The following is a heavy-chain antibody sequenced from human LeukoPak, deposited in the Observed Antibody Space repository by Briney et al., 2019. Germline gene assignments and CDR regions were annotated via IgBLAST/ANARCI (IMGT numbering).Heavy chain of an antibody. D-gene: IGHD2/OR15-2a*01. CDR3: AGHHPRNTVDF. J-gene: IGHJ4*02. V-gene: IGHV4-34*01. CDR2: INHSGST. Sequence: SETLSLTCAVYGGSFSGYYWSWIRQPPGKGLEWIGEINHSGSTNYNPSLKSRVTISLDTSKNQFSLKLSSVTAADTAVYYCAGHHPRNTVDFWGQGTLVTVSS. CDR1: GGSFSGYY.